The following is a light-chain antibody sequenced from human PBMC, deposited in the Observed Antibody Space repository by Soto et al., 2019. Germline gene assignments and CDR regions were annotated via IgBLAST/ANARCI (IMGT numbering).Light chain of an antibody. CDR1: QSISSW. Sequence: DIQMTHSPSTLSASVVYRVTITCRASQSISSWLAWYQQKPGKAPKLLIYDASSLESGVPSRFSGGGSGTEFTLTISSLQPDDFATYYCKQYNSYWTFGQGTKVDIK. J-gene: IGKJ1*01. V-gene: IGKV1-5*01. CDR2: DAS. CDR3: KQYNSYWT.